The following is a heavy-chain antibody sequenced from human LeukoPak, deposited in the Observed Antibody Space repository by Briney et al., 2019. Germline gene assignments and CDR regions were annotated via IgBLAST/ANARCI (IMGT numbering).Heavy chain of an antibody. CDR2: INPNSGGT. CDR3: ATDTCSGGSCYAFDY. CDR1: GYTFTGYY. J-gene: IGHJ4*02. Sequence: ASVKVSCKASGYTFTGYYMHWVRQAPGQGLEWMGWINPNSGGTNYAQKFQGRVTMTRDTSISTAYMELSRPRSDDTAVYYCATDTCSGGSCYAFDYWGQGTLVTVSS. V-gene: IGHV1-2*02. D-gene: IGHD2-15*01.